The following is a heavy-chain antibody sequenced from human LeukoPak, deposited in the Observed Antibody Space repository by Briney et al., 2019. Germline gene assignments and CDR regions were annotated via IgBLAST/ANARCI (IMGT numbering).Heavy chain of an antibody. J-gene: IGHJ4*02. CDR2: INPSGGST. Sequence: GASVKVSCKASGYTFTSYYMHWVRQAPGQGLEWMGIINPSGGSTSYAQKFQGRVTMTRDTSTSTVYMELSSLRSEDTAVYYCARAIGYYYDSSGYYQMHYWGQGTLVTVSS. CDR3: ARAIGYYYDSSGYYQMHY. CDR1: GYTFTSYY. V-gene: IGHV1-46*01. D-gene: IGHD3-22*01.